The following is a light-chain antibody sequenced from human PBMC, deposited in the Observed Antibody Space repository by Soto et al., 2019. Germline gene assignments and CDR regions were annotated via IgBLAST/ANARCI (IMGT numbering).Light chain of an antibody. CDR1: QTISRW. V-gene: IGKV1-5*03. CDR2: KAS. CDR3: QHYNSYSDA. J-gene: IGKJ1*01. Sequence: DIQMTQSPSTLSGSVGDRVTITCRARQTISRWLAWYQQKPGKAPKLLIYKASTLKSGVPSRFSGSGSGTEFTLTISSLQPDDFATYYCQHYNSYSDAFGQGTKVELK.